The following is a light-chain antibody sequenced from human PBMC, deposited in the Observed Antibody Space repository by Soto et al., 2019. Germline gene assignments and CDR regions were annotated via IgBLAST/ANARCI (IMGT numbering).Light chain of an antibody. CDR3: QQYNNWPGT. V-gene: IGKV3-15*01. CDR1: QSVSSN. CDR2: GAS. Sequence: EIVMTQSPATLSVSPGERATLSCRASQSVSSNLAWYQQKPGQAPRLLIYGASTRATGIPARFSGSGSGTEFTLTNSSLQSEDFAVYYFQQYNNWPGTFGPGTKVDIK. J-gene: IGKJ3*01.